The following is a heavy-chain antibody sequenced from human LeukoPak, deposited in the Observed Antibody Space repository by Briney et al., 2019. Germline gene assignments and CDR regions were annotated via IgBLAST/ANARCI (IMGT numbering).Heavy chain of an antibody. V-gene: IGHV4-61*01. CDR1: GGSVSSGSYF. D-gene: IGHD3-10*01. CDR3: ARAYYYLYYFDY. J-gene: IGHJ4*01. CDR2: IYYSGST. Sequence: PSETLSLTCTVSGGSVSSGSYFWNWIRQPPGKGLEWIGYIYYSGSTYYNPSLKSRVTISVDTSKNQFSLKLSSVTAADTAVYYCARAYYYLYYFDYWGQEPWSPSPQ.